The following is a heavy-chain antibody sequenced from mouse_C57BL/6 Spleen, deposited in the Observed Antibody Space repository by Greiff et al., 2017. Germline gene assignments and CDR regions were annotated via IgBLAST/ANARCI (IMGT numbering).Heavy chain of an antibody. V-gene: IGHV1-64*01. J-gene: IGHJ3*01. D-gene: IGHD2-1*01. CDR3: ARCGNYGGFAY. CDR1: GYTFTSYW. Sequence: VQLQQPGAELVKPGASVKLSCKASGYTFTSYWMHWVKQRPGQGLEWIGMIHPNSGITNYNEKFKSKATLTVDKSSSTAYMQLSSLTSEDSAVYYCARCGNYGGFAYWGQGTLVTVSA. CDR2: IHPNSGIT.